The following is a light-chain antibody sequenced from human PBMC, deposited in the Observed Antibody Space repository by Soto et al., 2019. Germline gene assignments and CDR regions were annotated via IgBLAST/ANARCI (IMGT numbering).Light chain of an antibody. CDR2: GAS. V-gene: IGKV3-15*01. CDR3: QQYNNWPRT. CDR1: HSVSSN. J-gene: IGKJ1*01. Sequence: SVLTGCPPTLYLSPGEKANLSCRASHSVSSNLAWYQQKPGQAPRLLIYGASTRATGIPARFSGSGSGTEFTLTISSLQSEDFAVYYCQQYNNWPRTFGQGTKVDI.